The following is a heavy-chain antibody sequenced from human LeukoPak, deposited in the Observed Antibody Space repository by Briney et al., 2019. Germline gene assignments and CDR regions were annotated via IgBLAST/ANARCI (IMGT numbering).Heavy chain of an antibody. CDR2: ISSSSSYI. CDR3: ARDLSSSTSCYYY. D-gene: IGHD2-2*01. CDR1: GFTFSSYS. V-gene: IGHV3-21*01. Sequence: PGGSLRLSCAASGFTFSSYSMNWVRQAPGKGLEWVSSISSSSSYIYYADSVKGRFTISRDNAKNSLYLKMNSLRAEDTAVYYCARDLSSSTSCYYYWGQGTLVTVSS. J-gene: IGHJ4*02.